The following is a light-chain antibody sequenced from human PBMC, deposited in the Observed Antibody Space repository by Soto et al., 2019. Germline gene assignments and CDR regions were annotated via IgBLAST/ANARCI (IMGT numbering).Light chain of an antibody. J-gene: IGKJ5*01. V-gene: IGKV3-11*01. CDR3: QQRSNWPSIT. CDR2: DAS. Sequence: EIVLTQSPATQSLSPGERATLSCRASQSVSNYLAWYQQKPGQAPRLLIYDASNRATGIPARFSGSGSGTDFTLTISSLEPEDFAVYYCQQRSNWPSITFGQGTRLEIK. CDR1: QSVSNY.